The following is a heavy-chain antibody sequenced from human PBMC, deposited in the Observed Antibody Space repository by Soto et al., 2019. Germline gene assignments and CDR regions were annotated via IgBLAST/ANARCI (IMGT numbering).Heavy chain of an antibody. J-gene: IGHJ6*02. Sequence: GGSLILSCAASGFTFSSYSMNWVRQAPGKGLEWVSSISSSSSYIYYADSVKGRFTISRDNAKNSLYLQMNSLRAEDTAVYYCARWIAAAGTGYYGMDVWGQGTTVTVSS. CDR3: ARWIAAAGTGYYGMDV. CDR2: ISSSSSYI. D-gene: IGHD6-13*01. CDR1: GFTFSSYS. V-gene: IGHV3-21*01.